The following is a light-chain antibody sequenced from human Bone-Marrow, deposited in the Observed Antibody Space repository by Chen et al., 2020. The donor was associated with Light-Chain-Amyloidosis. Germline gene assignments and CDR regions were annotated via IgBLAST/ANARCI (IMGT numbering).Light chain of an antibody. J-gene: IGLJ3*02. V-gene: IGLV6-57*01. CDR1: SGSIATNY. Sequence: NFMLNQPHAVSESPGKTVIISCTRSSGSIATNYVQWYQQRPGSSPTTVIYEDDQRPSWVPDRFSGSIDRSSNSASLTISGLKTEDEADYYCQSYQGSSQGVFGGGTKLTVL. CDR3: QSYQGSSQGV. CDR2: EDD.